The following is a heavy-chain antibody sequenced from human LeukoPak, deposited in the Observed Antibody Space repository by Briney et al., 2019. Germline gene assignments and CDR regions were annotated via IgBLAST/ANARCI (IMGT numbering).Heavy chain of an antibody. D-gene: IGHD6-13*01. CDR1: GGSISSYY. J-gene: IGHJ4*02. CDR3: ASSNWLRDANFDS. CDR2: IYYSGST. V-gene: IGHV4-59*08. Sequence: MTSETLSLTCTVSGGSISSYYWSWIRQPPGKGLEWIGYIYYSGSTNYNPSLKSRVTISVDTPKNQFSLKLTSVTASDSAVYYCASSNWLRDANFDSWGQGTLVTVSS.